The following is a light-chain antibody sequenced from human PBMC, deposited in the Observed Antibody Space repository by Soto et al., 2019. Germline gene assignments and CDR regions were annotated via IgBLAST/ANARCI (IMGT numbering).Light chain of an antibody. CDR3: QQRSIWPIT. V-gene: IGKV3-11*01. Sequence: EIVLTQSPATLSLSPGERATLSCRASESVTTYLAWYQQKPGQAPRLLIYDASNRATGIPARFSGSGSGTDFTHTISSLEPEDFAVYYCQQRSIWPITCGKGTRLEIK. CDR2: DAS. J-gene: IGKJ5*01. CDR1: ESVTTY.